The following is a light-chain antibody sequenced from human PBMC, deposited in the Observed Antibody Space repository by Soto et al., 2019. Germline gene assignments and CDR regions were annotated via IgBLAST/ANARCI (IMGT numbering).Light chain of an antibody. J-gene: IGKJ1*01. CDR2: GAS. CDR3: QKYCDAHT. V-gene: IGKV3-15*01. Sequence: EIVMTQSPDTLSVSPGETATLSCRASQSISINLAWYQQKPGQAPRLVIYGASSRATGFPAGFRGDGSGTEFTLSIHSLQSAAVPNYYCQKYCDAHTFGQGTKVEIK. CDR1: QSISIN.